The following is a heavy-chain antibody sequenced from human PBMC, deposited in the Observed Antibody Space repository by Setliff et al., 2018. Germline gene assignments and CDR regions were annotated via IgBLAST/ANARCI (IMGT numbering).Heavy chain of an antibody. CDR1: GASFSGTY. D-gene: IGHD3-3*01. V-gene: IGHV4-34*01. CDR3: ARLSWNGLRYYGLDV. CDR2: INHSGSP. J-gene: IGHJ6*02. Sequence: LSLTCAVYGASFSGTYCSWIRQSPGKGLEWIGEINHTGSPNWIGEINHSGSPNYNPSLKSRVTMSVDTSKNQFSLKLTSVTAADTAVYYCARLSWNGLRYYGLDVWGQGTTVTVSS.